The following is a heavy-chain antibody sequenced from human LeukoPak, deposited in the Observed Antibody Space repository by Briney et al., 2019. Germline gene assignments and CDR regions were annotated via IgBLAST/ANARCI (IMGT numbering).Heavy chain of an antibody. CDR1: GGSISSGDYY. CDR2: IYYSGST. CDR3: ARGGYGDYGDDY. V-gene: IGHV4-30-4*01. J-gene: IGHJ4*02. Sequence: PSETLSLTCTVSGGSISSGDYYWSWIRQPPGQGLEWIGYIYYSGSTYYNPSLKSRVTISVDTSKNQFSLKLSSVTAADTAVYYCARGGYGDYGDDYWGQGTLVTVSS. D-gene: IGHD4-17*01.